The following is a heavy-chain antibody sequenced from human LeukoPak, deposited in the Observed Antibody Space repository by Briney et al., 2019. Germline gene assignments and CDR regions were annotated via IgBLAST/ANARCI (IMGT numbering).Heavy chain of an antibody. Sequence: GGSLRLSCAASGFTFSSYWMHWVRQAPGKGLVCVSRIDSGVSSTIYADSVKGRFTISRDNAKNTLYLQMSSLRAEDTAVYYCTRGRYYFDSWGQGTLVTVSS. CDR1: GFTFSSYW. J-gene: IGHJ4*02. V-gene: IGHV3-74*01. D-gene: IGHD4-17*01. CDR2: IDSGVSST. CDR3: TRGRYYFDS.